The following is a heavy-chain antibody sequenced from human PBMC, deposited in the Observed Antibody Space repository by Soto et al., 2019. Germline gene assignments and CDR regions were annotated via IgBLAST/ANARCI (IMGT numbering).Heavy chain of an antibody. V-gene: IGHV2-5*02. CDR1: GFSLSTNGVA. CDR2: IFWDDDA. CDR3: THTSGHSSTGADN. J-gene: IGHJ4*02. D-gene: IGHD6-19*01. Sequence: SGPTLVNPTQTLTLTCTFSGFSLSTNGVAEGWIRQPPGKALEWLALIFWDDDARYSPSLKSRLTITKDTSINQAVLIMTNMDPVDTVTYYCTHTSGHSSTGADNGGQGTQDPGSS.